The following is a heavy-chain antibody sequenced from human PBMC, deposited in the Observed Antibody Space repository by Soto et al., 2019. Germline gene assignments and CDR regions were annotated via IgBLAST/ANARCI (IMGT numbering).Heavy chain of an antibody. CDR3: ARASFGVVTNRGRDY. Sequence: EVQLVESGGGLVQPGGSLRLSCAASGFTFSNYWMTWVRQAPGKGLEWVANINQDGSETYYVDSVTGRFTISRDNAKNSLYLKMNILRTEDTAVYSCARASFGVVTNRGRDYWGQGTLVTVSS. V-gene: IGHV3-7*01. D-gene: IGHD3-3*01. CDR1: GFTFSNYW. J-gene: IGHJ4*02. CDR2: INQDGSET.